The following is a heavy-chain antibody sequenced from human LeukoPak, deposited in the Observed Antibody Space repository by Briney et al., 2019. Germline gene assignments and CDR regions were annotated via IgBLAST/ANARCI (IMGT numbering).Heavy chain of an antibody. V-gene: IGHV3-23*01. Sequence: GGSLRLSCAASGFIFSSFAMSWVRQAPGKGLEWVSTIRGSDNSTYYAGSVKGRFTISRDNSKNTLYLQMNSLRAEDTAVYYCAKGLGALGYFDYWGQGTLVTVSS. CDR3: AKGLGALGYFDY. D-gene: IGHD1-26*01. CDR2: IRGSDNST. J-gene: IGHJ4*02. CDR1: GFIFSSFA.